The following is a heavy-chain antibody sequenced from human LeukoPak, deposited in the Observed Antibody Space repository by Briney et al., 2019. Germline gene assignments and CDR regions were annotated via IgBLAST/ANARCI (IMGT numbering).Heavy chain of an antibody. J-gene: IGHJ4*02. CDR3: ARDSVDIVVVPAAFSY. CDR1: GFTFSSYS. V-gene: IGHV3-21*01. CDR2: ISSSSSYI. D-gene: IGHD2-2*03. Sequence: GGSLRLSCAASGFTFSSYSMNWLRQAPGKGLEWVSSISSSSSYIYYADSVKGRFTISRDNAKNSLYLQMNSLRAEDTAVYYCARDSVDIVVVPAAFSYWGQGTLVTVSS.